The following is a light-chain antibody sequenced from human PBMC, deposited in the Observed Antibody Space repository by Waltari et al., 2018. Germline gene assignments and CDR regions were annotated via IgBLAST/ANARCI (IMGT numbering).Light chain of an antibody. V-gene: IGLV1-44*01. Sequence: QSVLPQPPSASGTPGQRVTISCSGRYSNIGSNTVNWYQQLPGTAPTLLIYNNILRPSEVPDQFSVSKSVTSAALAITGLQSEDEADYDCAAWDDSLSGSYVFGTGTKVTVL. J-gene: IGLJ1*01. CDR2: NNI. CDR3: AAWDDSLSGSYV. CDR1: YSNIGSNT.